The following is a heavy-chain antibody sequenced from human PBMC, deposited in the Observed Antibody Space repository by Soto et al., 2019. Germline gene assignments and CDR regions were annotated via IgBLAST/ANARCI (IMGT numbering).Heavy chain of an antibody. Sequence: SETLSLTCTVSGGSVTSDEAYWTWIRQSPGKGLEWIGYISNSGSTGYNPSLKTRLSMSVDRSKNQFTLRLTSVTAADTAVYLCATESGSTYGYFDHWGQGTQVTVYS. V-gene: IGHV4-30-4*01. CDR1: GGSVTSDEAY. CDR2: ISNSGST. D-gene: IGHD5-18*01. CDR3: ATESGSTYGYFDH. J-gene: IGHJ4*02.